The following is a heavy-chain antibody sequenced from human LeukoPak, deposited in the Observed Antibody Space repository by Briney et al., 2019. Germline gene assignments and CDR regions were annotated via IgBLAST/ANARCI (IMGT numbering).Heavy chain of an antibody. CDR3: ARSLNEYHHDSSSYAYFKY. D-gene: IGHD3-22*01. CDR1: DYSFTSYW. Sequence: GASLKISCKGSDYSFTSYWIAWVRPLPGKGLEWMGIIYPGDSDARYSPSFQGQVTISADKSISTAYLQWSSLKASDTAMYYCARSLNEYHHDSSSYAYFKYWGQGTLWTVSP. CDR2: IYPGDSDA. J-gene: IGHJ4*02. V-gene: IGHV5-51*03.